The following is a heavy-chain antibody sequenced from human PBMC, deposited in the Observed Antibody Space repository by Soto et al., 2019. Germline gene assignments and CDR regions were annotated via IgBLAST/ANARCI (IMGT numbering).Heavy chain of an antibody. Sequence: PSETLSLTGAVYGGSFSGYYWSWIRQPPGKGLEWIGEINHSGSTNYNPPLKSRVTISVDTSKNQFSLKLSSVTAADTAVYYCARHDSYGSGSYSWLDPWGQGTLVTVSS. D-gene: IGHD3-10*01. CDR1: GGSFSGYY. J-gene: IGHJ5*02. V-gene: IGHV4-34*01. CDR2: INHSGST. CDR3: ARHDSYGSGSYSWLDP.